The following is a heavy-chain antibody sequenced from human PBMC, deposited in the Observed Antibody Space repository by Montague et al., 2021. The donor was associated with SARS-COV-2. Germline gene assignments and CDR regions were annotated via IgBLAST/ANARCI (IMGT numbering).Heavy chain of an antibody. J-gene: IGHJ6*02. Sequence: SETLSLTCTVSGGSITSSAYYWSWIRESPGKGLEWSGTIYYSGNTNSNPTRKSRVTIDMDTYKSQVSLKINSVTAADTAVYFCASLGSPAYCGGDCYLRDSGMDVWGQGTRVTVSS. CDR3: ASLGSPAYCGGDCYLRDSGMDV. CDR2: IYYSGNT. V-gene: IGHV4-39*01. CDR1: GGSITSSAYY. D-gene: IGHD2-21*02.